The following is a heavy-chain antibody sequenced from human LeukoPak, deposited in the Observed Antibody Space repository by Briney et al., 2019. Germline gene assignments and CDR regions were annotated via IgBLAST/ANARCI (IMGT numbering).Heavy chain of an antibody. CDR1: GGSISSYY. CDR2: IYYSGST. CDR3: ARVSYGSGSYVDY. V-gene: IGHV4-59*01. J-gene: IGHJ4*02. Sequence: PSETLSLTCTVSGGSISSYYWSWIRQPPGKGLEWIGYIYYSGSTNYDPSLKSRVTISVDTSKKQFSLKLSSVTAADTAVYYCARVSYGSGSYVDYWGQGTLVTVSS. D-gene: IGHD3-10*01.